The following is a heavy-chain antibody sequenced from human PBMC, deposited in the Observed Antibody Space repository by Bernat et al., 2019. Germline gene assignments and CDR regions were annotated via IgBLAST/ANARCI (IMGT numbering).Heavy chain of an antibody. CDR1: GYTFSNYW. J-gene: IGHJ4*02. CDR3: ARLKTFYNPVDY. V-gene: IGHV5-51*01. Sequence: EVQLVQSGTEVKKPGESLKISCKGSGYTFSNYWIAWVRQMPGKGVEWMGIIYPGDSDTRYSPSFQGQVTIYADKSISTAYLQWSGLQASDTAIYYCARLKTFYNPVDYWGQGTLVTVSS. D-gene: IGHD1-14*01. CDR2: IYPGDSDT.